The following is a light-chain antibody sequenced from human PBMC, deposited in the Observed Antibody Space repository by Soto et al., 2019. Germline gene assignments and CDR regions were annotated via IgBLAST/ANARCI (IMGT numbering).Light chain of an antibody. CDR3: QQYGSSPQT. V-gene: IGKV3-20*01. Sequence: EIVSTESPGTLSLSPGERATLSCRASQSVSSSYLAWYQQKPGQAPRLLIYGASSRATGIPDRFSGSGSGTDFTLTISRLEPEDFAVYYCQQYGSSPQTFGQGTKVDI. J-gene: IGKJ1*01. CDR1: QSVSSSY. CDR2: GAS.